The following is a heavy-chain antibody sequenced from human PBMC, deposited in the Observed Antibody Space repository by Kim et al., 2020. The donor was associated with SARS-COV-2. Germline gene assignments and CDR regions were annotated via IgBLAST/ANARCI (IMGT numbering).Heavy chain of an antibody. D-gene: IGHD6-6*01. CDR3: ARRGWGGSSPPYFDY. J-gene: IGHJ4*02. V-gene: IGHV1-18*01. Sequence: QKLQGRATMTPDTSTSTAYMELRSLRSDDTAVYYCARRGWGGSSPPYFDYWGQGTLVTVSS.